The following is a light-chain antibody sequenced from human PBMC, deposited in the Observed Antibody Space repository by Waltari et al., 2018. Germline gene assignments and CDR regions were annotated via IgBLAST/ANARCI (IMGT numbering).Light chain of an antibody. Sequence: NFLLTQPHSVSESPGKTVTISCTRTSGSIASDYVQWYQQRPGSSPTTLIYENSRRPSGFLERCSGSIDSSSNAASLIISGLKTEYEADYYCQSYHVGISVVFGGGTQLTVL. CDR3: QSYHVGISVV. V-gene: IGLV6-57*01. CDR1: SGSIASDY. CDR2: ENS. J-gene: IGLJ2*01.